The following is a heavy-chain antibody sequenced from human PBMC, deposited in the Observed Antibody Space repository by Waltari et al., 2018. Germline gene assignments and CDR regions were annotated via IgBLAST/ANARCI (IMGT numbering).Heavy chain of an antibody. CDR1: GFIFSANW. CDR2: VKQDGGEQ. J-gene: IGHJ4*02. CDR3: ARSAFWTFDY. V-gene: IGHV3-7*01. Sequence: EVQLVESGGGLVQPAGSLRLSCEASGFIFSANWMAWVRRAPGTGLEWVAGVKQDGGEQYYVDSVKGRFTISRDNAKNSLYLQMNGLRAEDTAVYYCARSAFWTFDYWGQGTLVTVSS. D-gene: IGHD3-3*01.